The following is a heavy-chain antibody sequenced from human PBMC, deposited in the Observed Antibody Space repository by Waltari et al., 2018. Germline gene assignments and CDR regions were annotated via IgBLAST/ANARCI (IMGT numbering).Heavy chain of an antibody. CDR2: INHSGSP. J-gene: IGHJ4*02. Sequence: QVQLQQWGAGLLKPSETLSLTCAVYGGSFSGYYWSWIRQPPGKGLEWIGEINHSGSPNYNPSLKSRVTISVDTSKNQFSLKLSSVTAADTAVYYCATRYNWNYGHWGQGTLVTVSS. D-gene: IGHD1-7*01. CDR3: ATRYNWNYGH. CDR1: GGSFSGYY. V-gene: IGHV4-34*01.